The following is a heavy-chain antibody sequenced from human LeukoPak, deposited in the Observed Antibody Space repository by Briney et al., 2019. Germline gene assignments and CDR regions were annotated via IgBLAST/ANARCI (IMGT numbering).Heavy chain of an antibody. CDR3: ARVDAGHYYGHDF. CDR2: ISVYNGNT. V-gene: IGHV1-18*04. J-gene: IGHJ4*02. Sequence: ASVKVSCKASGYTFTSYYMHWVRQAPGQGLEWMGWISVYNGNTNYAQKFQGRVTMTTDTSTSTAYMELRSLRSDDTAMYYCARVDAGHYYGHDFWGQGTLVTVTS. CDR1: GYTFTSYY. D-gene: IGHD1-26*01.